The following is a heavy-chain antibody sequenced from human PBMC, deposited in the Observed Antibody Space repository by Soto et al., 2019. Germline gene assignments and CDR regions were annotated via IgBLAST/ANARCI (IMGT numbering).Heavy chain of an antibody. CDR1: GYTFTSYD. D-gene: IGHD3-22*01. Sequence: QVQLVQSGAEVKKPGASVKVSCKASGYTFTSYDINWVRQATGQGLEWMGWMNPNSGNTGYAQKFQGRVTMTRNSSISTAYMELSSLISEDTAVYYCARGYLDSSGYYYGYWGQGTLVTVSS. J-gene: IGHJ4*02. CDR2: MNPNSGNT. CDR3: ARGYLDSSGYYYGY. V-gene: IGHV1-8*01.